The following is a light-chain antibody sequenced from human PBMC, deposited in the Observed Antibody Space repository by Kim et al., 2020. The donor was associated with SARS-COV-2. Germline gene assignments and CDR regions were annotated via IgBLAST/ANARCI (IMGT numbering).Light chain of an antibody. CDR2: RDT. J-gene: IGLJ3*02. V-gene: IGLV3-9*01. Sequence: VALGQTARITCGGNNIGTKNVHWFQQKPGQAPVLVIYRDTNRPSGIPERFSGSNSGNTATLTISRAQAGDEADYYCQVWDSSTGVFGGGTQLTVL. CDR3: QVWDSSTGV. CDR1: NIGTKN.